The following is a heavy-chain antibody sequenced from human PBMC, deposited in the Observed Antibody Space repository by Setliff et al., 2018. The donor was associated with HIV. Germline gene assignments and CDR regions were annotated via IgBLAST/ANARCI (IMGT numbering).Heavy chain of an antibody. CDR2: ISAYNGNT. J-gene: IGHJ3*02. D-gene: IGHD3-22*01. CDR1: GYTFTSYG. Sequence: GASVKVSCKASGYTFTSYGISWVRQAPGQGLEWMGWISAYNGNTNYAQKLQGRVTMTTDTSASTAYMELRSLRSDDTAVYHCASGPLVYYDSPGVFDIWGQGTMVTVSS. CDR3: ASGPLVYYDSPGVFDI. V-gene: IGHV1-18*01.